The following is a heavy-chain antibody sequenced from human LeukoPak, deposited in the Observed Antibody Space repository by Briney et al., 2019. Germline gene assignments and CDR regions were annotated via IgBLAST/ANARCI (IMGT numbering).Heavy chain of an antibody. J-gene: IGHJ4*02. CDR2: ISNTATTI. V-gene: IGHV3-48*03. CDR1: GFSFSSYE. D-gene: IGHD2-15*01. Sequence: GGSLRLSCAASGFSFSSYEMNWVRQAPRKGLEWISYISNTATTIDYADSVKGRFTISRDNAKNSLYLQMKSLRAEDTAVYYCARDTQWSYFDYWGQGTLVTVSS. CDR3: ARDTQWSYFDY.